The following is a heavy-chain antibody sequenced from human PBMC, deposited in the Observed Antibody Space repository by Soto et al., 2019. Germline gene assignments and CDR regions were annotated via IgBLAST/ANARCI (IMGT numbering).Heavy chain of an antibody. V-gene: IGHV1-2*04. D-gene: IGHD6-13*01. CDR1: GYTFTGYY. CDR2: INPNSGGT. J-gene: IGHJ6*02. Sequence: EASVKVSCKASGYTFTGYYMHWVRQAPGQGNEWMGWINPNSGGTNYAQKFQGWVTMTRDTSISTAYMELSRLRSDDTAVYYCAIVQVIAAAAQPHYYYGMDVWGQGTTVTVSS. CDR3: AIVQVIAAAAQPHYYYGMDV.